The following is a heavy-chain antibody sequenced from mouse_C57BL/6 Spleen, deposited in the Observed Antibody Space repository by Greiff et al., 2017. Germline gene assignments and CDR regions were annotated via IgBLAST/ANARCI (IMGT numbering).Heavy chain of an antibody. Sequence: VQLKQSGPELVKPGASVKMSCKASGYTFTDYNMHWVKQSHGKSLEWIGYINPNNGGTSSNQKFKGKATLTVNKSSSTAYMELRSLTSEDSAVYYCARGDYDAFCYWGQGTTLTVSS. D-gene: IGHD2-4*01. CDR2: INPNNGGT. J-gene: IGHJ2*01. CDR1: GYTFTDYN. V-gene: IGHV1-22*01. CDR3: ARGDYDAFCY.